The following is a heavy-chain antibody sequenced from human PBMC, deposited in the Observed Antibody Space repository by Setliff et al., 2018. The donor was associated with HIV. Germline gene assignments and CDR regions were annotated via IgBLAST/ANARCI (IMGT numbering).Heavy chain of an antibody. CDR1: GFTVSSNE. V-gene: IGHV3-21*01. D-gene: IGHD2-21*01. Sequence: GGSLRLSCAASGFTVSSNEMSWIRQAPGKGLEWVSSISGGSTYYADSVKGRFTISRDNAMNSLYLQMSSLRVEDTAVYYCVRDLMWAFDIWGQGTMVTVSS. CDR2: ISGGST. J-gene: IGHJ3*02. CDR3: VRDLMWAFDI.